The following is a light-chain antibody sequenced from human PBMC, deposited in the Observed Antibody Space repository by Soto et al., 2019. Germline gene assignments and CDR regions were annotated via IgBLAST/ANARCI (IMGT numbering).Light chain of an antibody. Sequence: QSVLTQPASVSGSPGQSITISCTGTSSDIGGYNYVSWYQQHPGRAPKLVIYEVINRPSGVSSRFSGSKSGNTASLTISGLQADDEAHYYCSSYISTSTFYVFGSGTKVTVL. CDR3: SSYISTSTFYV. CDR1: SSDIGGYNY. CDR2: EVI. V-gene: IGLV2-14*01. J-gene: IGLJ1*01.